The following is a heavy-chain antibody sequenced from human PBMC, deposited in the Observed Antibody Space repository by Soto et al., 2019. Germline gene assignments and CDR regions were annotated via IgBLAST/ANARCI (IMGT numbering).Heavy chain of an antibody. Sequence: PGGSLRLSCAASGFTFSSYGMHWVRQAPGKGLEWVAVISYDGSNKYYADSVKGRFTISRDNSKNTLYLQMNSLRAEDTAVYYCAKDILSGWYYFDYWGQGTLVTVSS. CDR1: GFTFSSYG. D-gene: IGHD6-19*01. CDR2: ISYDGSNK. CDR3: AKDILSGWYYFDY. V-gene: IGHV3-30*18. J-gene: IGHJ4*02.